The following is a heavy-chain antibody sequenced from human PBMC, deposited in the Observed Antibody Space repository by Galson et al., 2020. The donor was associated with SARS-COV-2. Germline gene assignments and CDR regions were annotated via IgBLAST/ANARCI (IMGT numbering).Heavy chain of an antibody. CDR3: ARVDDILTGYYYYGMDV. Sequence: SETLSLTGTAPGGSISSSSYYWGWIRQPPGKGLEWIGRIYYSGSTYYNPSLKSRVTISVDTSKNQFSLKLSSVTAADTAVYYCARVDDILTGYYYYGMDVWGQGTTVTVSS. D-gene: IGHD3-9*01. CDR2: IYYSGST. V-gene: IGHV4-39*01. J-gene: IGHJ6*02. CDR1: GGSISSSSYY.